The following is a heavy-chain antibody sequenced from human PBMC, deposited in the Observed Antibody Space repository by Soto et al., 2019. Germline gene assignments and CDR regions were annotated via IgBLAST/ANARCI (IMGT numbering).Heavy chain of an antibody. CDR1: GYTFTSYG. J-gene: IGHJ6*02. V-gene: IGHV1-18*01. CDR2: ISAYNGNT. CDR3: ARVTAAGTNYYYYGMDV. Sequence: QVQLVQSGAEVKKPGASVKVSRKASGYTFTSYGISWVRQAPGQGLEWMGWISAYNGNTNYAQKLQGRVTMTTDTSTSTAYMELRSLRSDDTAVYYCARVTAAGTNYYYYGMDVWGQGTTVTVSS. D-gene: IGHD6-13*01.